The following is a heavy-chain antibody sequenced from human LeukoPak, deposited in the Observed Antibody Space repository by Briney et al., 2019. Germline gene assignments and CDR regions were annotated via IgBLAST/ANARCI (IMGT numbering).Heavy chain of an antibody. CDR3: AGVDTAMVPDY. V-gene: IGHV1-69*04. Sequence: SVKVSCKASGGTFSSYAISWVRQAPGQGLEWMGRIIPILGIANYAQKFQGRVTITADKSTSTAYMELSSLRSEDTAVYYCAGVDTAMVPDYWGQGTLVTVSS. CDR2: IIPILGIA. J-gene: IGHJ4*02. D-gene: IGHD5-18*01. CDR1: GGTFSSYA.